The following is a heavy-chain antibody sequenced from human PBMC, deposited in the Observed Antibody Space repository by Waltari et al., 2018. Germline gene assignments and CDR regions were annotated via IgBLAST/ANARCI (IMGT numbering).Heavy chain of an antibody. V-gene: IGHV3-74*03. CDR1: GFSFSNDW. J-gene: IGHJ2*01. Sequence: EVQLVESGGGLVQPGGSLRLSCAASGFSFSNDWMHWVRQVPGKGLEGVSRIHNDGSGTMYADSGKCRFTISRANAKNTLFLEMNSLRVEETAVYYCVKEAPARGDWYLDLWGRGTLLAVSS. CDR2: IHNDGSGT. CDR3: VKEAPARGDWYLDL. D-gene: IGHD2-2*01.